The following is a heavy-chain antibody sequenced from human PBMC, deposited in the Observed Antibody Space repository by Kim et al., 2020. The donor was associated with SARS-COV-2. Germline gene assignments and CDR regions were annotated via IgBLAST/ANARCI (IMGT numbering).Heavy chain of an antibody. CDR3: ARGRLRFFEGFQLAHYY. Sequence: SETLSLTCAVYGGSFSGYYWSWIRQPPGKGLEWIGEINHSGNTNYNPSLKSRVTRSVDTSKNQFSLKQSSVTAAATAFYYFARGRLRFFEGFQLAHYY. V-gene: IGHV4-34*01. D-gene: IGHD3-3*01. CDR2: INHSGNT. J-gene: IGHJ6*01. CDR1: GGSFSGYY.